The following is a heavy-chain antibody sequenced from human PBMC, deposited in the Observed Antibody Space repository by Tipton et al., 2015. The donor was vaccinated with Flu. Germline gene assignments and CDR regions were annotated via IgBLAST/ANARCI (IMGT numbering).Heavy chain of an antibody. CDR1: GFTFSDYY. CDR2: ISSSGSTI. D-gene: IGHD5-18*01. J-gene: IGHJ4*02. CDR3: ARDFPMVRAFDY. Sequence: SLRLSCAASGFTFSDYYMSWIRQAPGKGLEWVSYISSSGSTIYYADSVKGRFTISRDNAKNSLYLQMNSLRAEDTAVYYCARDFPMVRAFDYWGQGTLVTVSS. V-gene: IGHV3-11*01.